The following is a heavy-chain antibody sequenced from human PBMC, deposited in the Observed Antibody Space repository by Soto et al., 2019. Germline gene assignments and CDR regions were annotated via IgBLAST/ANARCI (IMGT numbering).Heavy chain of an antibody. J-gene: IGHJ4*01. Sequence: EVELVESGGGLVQPGGSLRLSCAASGFTFNNYWMHWVRQVPGRGLVWVSRISHDGSGTSYGDSVRGRFTITRDNAKNSVYVHMNRLRGEDTAVYYCGSVLEYWGHGKWVTASS. CDR3: GSVLEY. D-gene: IGHD3-3*01. CDR1: GFTFNNYW. CDR2: ISHDGSGT. V-gene: IGHV3-74*01.